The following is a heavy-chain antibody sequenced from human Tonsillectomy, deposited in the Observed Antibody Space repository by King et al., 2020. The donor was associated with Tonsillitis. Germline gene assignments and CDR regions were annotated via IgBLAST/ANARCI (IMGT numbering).Heavy chain of an antibody. Sequence: QVQLQESGPGLVKPSETLSLICTVSGGSISTYYWSWIRQPPGKGLEWIGNVYYSGSTNNNPSLKSRVTMSLDTSENQFSLNLTSVTAADTAVYYCARLRSWYTVDYWGQGTLVTVSS. CDR3: ARLRSWYTVDY. D-gene: IGHD6-13*01. CDR1: GGSISTYY. CDR2: VYYSGST. J-gene: IGHJ4*02. V-gene: IGHV4-59*08.